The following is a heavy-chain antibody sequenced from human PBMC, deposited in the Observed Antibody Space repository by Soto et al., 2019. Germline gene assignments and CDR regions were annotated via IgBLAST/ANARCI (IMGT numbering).Heavy chain of an antibody. CDR3: ASVHDYGAN. CDR2: IYYSGST. V-gene: IGHV4-39*01. Sequence: SETLSLTCTVSGGSISSSSYYWGWIRQPPGKGLEWIGSIYYSGSTYYNPSLKSRVTISVDTSKNQFSLKLSSVTAADTAVYYCASVHDYGANWGQGTLVTVSS. CDR1: GGSISSSSYY. J-gene: IGHJ4*02. D-gene: IGHD4-17*01.